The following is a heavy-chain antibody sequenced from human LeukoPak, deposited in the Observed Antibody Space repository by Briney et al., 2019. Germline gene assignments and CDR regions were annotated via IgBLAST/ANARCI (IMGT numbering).Heavy chain of an antibody. CDR3: AGGRDGYNYNYFDY. D-gene: IGHD5-24*01. CDR1: GGSISSSSYY. Sequence: SETLSLTCTVSGGSISSSSYYWGWIRQPPGKGLEWIGSIYYSGSTYYNPSLKSRVTISVDTSKNQFSLKLSSVTAADTAVYYCAGGRDGYNYNYFDYWGQGTLVTVSS. CDR2: IYYSGST. J-gene: IGHJ4*02. V-gene: IGHV4-39*01.